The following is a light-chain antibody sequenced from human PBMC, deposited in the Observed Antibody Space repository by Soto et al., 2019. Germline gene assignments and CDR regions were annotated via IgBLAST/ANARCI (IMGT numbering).Light chain of an antibody. CDR3: AAWDDSLSIWV. V-gene: IGLV1-47*01. Sequence: VVTQPPSVSGTPGQSVTISCSGSSSSVGTIFVYWYQQIPGTAPKLLIFRNNQRPSGVPDRFSGSKSGTSASLAISGLRSEDEADYYCAAWDDSLSIWVFGGGTKLTVL. J-gene: IGLJ3*02. CDR2: RNN. CDR1: SSSVGTIF.